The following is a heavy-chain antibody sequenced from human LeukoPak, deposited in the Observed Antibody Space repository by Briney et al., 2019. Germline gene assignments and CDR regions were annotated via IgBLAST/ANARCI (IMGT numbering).Heavy chain of an antibody. D-gene: IGHD4-17*01. Sequence: PSETLSLTCTVSGGSISSSSYYWGWIRQPPGKGLEWIGSIYYSGSTYYNPSLKSRVTISVDASKNQFSLKLSSVTAADTAVYYCARGYGDNWGQGTLVTVSS. CDR2: IYYSGST. CDR3: ARGYGDN. CDR1: GGSISSSSYY. V-gene: IGHV4-39*07. J-gene: IGHJ4*02.